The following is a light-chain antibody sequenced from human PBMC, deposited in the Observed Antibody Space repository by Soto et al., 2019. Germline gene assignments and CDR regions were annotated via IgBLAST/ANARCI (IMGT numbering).Light chain of an antibody. CDR1: QAVNTR. CDR3: HQRQSWPRT. Sequence: EIVLTQSPANLSSFPCDRVTLSGRASQAVNTRLAWYQHKPGQAPRLLIYLASNRAAGVPARFSGSGSGTDFTLTISDVEPEDFAVYYCHQRQSWPRTFGQGTTVDIK. CDR2: LAS. V-gene: IGKV3-11*01. J-gene: IGKJ1*01.